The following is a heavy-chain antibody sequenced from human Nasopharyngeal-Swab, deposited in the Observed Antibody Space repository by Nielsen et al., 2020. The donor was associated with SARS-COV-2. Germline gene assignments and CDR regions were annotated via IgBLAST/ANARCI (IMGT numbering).Heavy chain of an antibody. J-gene: IGHJ6*03. CDR3: ARGLRGVTTYYYYYYMDV. V-gene: IGHV4-61*02. D-gene: IGHD4-17*01. CDR2: IYTSGST. Sequence: SESLSLTCTVSGVSISSGCIYWIWHRPRAGKGLVWIGGIYTSGSTNYHPSLKCRVTISVDTSKNQFSLKLSTLTAADTAVYYCARGLRGVTTYYYYYYMDVWGKGTTVTVSS. CDR1: GVSISSGCIY.